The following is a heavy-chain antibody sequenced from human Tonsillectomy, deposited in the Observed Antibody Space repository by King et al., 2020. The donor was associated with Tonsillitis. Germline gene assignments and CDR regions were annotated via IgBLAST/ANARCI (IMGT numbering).Heavy chain of an antibody. Sequence: QLVQSGAEVKKPGASVKVSCKASGYTFTSYAMHWVRQAPGQRLEWMGWINAGNGNTKYSQKFQGRVTFTRDTSANTAYMELSSLRSEDTAVYYCARGGYYDPFDYLGQGTLVTVSS. CDR1: GYTFTSYA. CDR3: ARGGYYDPFDY. D-gene: IGHD3-3*01. J-gene: IGHJ4*02. CDR2: INAGNGNT. V-gene: IGHV1-3*01.